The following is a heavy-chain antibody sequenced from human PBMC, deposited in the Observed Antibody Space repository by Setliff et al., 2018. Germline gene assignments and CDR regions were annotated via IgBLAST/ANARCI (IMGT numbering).Heavy chain of an antibody. D-gene: IGHD3-10*01. V-gene: IGHV4-38-2*01. CDR1: GYSISSGYY. Sequence: PSETLSLTCAVSGYSISSGYYWGWIRQPPGKGLEWIGIIYHSGSTYYNPSLKSRVTISVDTSKNQFSLKLXXVXXADTAVYYCARTSGSGSSLLPNFSDPWGQGTLVTVSS. J-gene: IGHJ5*02. CDR2: IYHSGST. CDR3: ARTSGSGSSLLPNFSDP.